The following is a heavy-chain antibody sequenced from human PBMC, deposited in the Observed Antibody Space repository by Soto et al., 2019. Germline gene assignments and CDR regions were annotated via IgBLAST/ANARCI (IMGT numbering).Heavy chain of an antibody. CDR3: AREGYCTNGVCYTGGDFDY. CDR2: ISAYNGNT. J-gene: IGHJ4*02. Sequence: ASVKVSCKDSGYTFTSYGISWVRQAPGQGLEWMGWISAYNGNTNYAQKLQGRVTMTTDTSTSTAYMELRSLRSDDTAVYYCAREGYCTNGVCYTGGDFDYWGQGTLVTVSS. V-gene: IGHV1-18*01. CDR1: GYTFTSYG. D-gene: IGHD2-8*01.